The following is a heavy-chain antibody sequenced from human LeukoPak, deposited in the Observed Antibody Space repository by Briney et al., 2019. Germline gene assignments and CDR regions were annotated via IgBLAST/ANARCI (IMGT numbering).Heavy chain of an antibody. CDR2: IYYSGST. CDR3: AREGLSVSGYMEYYFDY. CDR1: GGSIGSYY. V-gene: IGHV4-59*01. Sequence: SETLSLTCTVSGGSIGSYYWTWIRQPPGKGLEWIGYIYYSGSTSYNPSLKSRVTISVDTSKNQFSLKLSSVTAADTAVYYCAREGLSVSGYMEYYFDYWGQGTLVTVSS. D-gene: IGHD5-12*01. J-gene: IGHJ4*02.